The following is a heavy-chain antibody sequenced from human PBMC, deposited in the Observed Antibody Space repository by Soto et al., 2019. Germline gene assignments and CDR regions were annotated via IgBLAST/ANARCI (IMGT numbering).Heavy chain of an antibody. J-gene: IGHJ4*02. CDR1: GYTFTSYG. V-gene: IGHV1-18*01. CDR2: ISAYNGNT. CDR3: ARGYYDILTGYPQGPPHFDY. Sequence: ASVKVSCKASGYTFTSYGISWVRQAPGQGLEWMGWISAYNGNTNYAQKLQGRVTMTTDTSTSTAYMELRSLRSDDTAVYYCARGYYDILTGYPQGPPHFDYWGQGTLVPVSS. D-gene: IGHD3-9*01.